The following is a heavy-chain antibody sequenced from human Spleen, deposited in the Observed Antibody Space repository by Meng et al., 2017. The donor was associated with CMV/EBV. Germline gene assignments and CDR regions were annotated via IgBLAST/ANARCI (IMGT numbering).Heavy chain of an antibody. V-gene: IGHV4-39*01. J-gene: IGHJ4*02. CDR2: IYYSGST. Sequence: SETLSLTCTVSGGSISSSSYYWGWIRQPPGKGLEWIGSIYYSGSTYYNPSLRSRVAISVDTSRSQFSLTLRFVTAADTAMYYCARHRWDCSTISCYWNYWGQGSLVTVSS. CDR1: GGSISSSSYY. D-gene: IGHD2-2*01. CDR3: ARHRWDCSTISCYWNY.